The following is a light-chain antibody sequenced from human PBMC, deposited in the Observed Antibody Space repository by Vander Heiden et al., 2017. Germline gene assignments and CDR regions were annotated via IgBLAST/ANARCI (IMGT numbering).Light chain of an antibody. Sequence: VLTQSPAPLSSSPGERATPSSRASKSSSSYLAWYQQKPGQAPRLLIYEASNRATGIPDRFSGSGSGTDFTLTIRRLEPEDFAVYYCQQRSNWPLTFGGGTKVEIK. J-gene: IGKJ4*01. CDR3: QQRSNWPLT. CDR2: EAS. V-gene: IGKV3-11*01. CDR1: KSSSSY.